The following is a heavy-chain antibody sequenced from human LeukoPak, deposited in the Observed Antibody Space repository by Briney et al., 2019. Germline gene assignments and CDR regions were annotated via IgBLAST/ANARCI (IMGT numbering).Heavy chain of an antibody. CDR1: GFTVSSNY. CDR2: IYSGGST. D-gene: IGHD2-8*02. CDR3: ARAVWSYYVDY. V-gene: IGHV3-53*01. Sequence: GGSLRLSCAASGFTVSSNYMSWVRQAPGKGLEWVSVIYSGGSTYYEDSVKGRFTISRDNSKNTLYLQMNSLRAEGTAVYYCARAVWSYYVDYWGEGTLVTVSS. J-gene: IGHJ4*02.